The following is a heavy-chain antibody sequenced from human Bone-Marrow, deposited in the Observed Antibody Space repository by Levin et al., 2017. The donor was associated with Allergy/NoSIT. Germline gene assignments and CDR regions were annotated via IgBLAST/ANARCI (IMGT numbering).Heavy chain of an antibody. CDR3: ARVVSGPDWYFDL. Sequence: SETLSLTCTVSGDYISGNWWSWIRQPPGRGLEWIGYMYPGGTTNYNPSLKTRVAMSVQASKSHFSLKLTSVSAADTAVYYCARVVSGPDWYFDLWGRGTLVTISA. D-gene: IGHD5/OR15-5a*01. V-gene: IGHV4-59*01. J-gene: IGHJ2*01. CDR2: MYPGGTT. CDR1: GDYISGNW.